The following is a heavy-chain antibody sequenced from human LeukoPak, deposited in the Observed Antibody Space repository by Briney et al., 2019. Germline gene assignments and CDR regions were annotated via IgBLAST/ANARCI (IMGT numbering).Heavy chain of an antibody. CDR2: IWYDGSNK. Sequence: PGRSLRLSCEASGFTFSSYAMHWVRQARGKGLEWVAVIWYDGSNKYYVDSVKGRFTISRDNSKSTLYLQMNSLRAEDTAVYYCAREASPKALGYWGQGTLVTVSS. V-gene: IGHV3-33*01. CDR1: GFTFSSYA. J-gene: IGHJ4*02. CDR3: AREASPKALGY.